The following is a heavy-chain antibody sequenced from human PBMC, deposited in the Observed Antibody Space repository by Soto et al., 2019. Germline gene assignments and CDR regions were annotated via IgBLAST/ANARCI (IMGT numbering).Heavy chain of an antibody. J-gene: IGHJ1*01. CDR2: ISSSSSTI. V-gene: IGHV3-48*02. Sequence: EVQLVESGGGLVQPGGSLRLSCAASGFTFSSYSMNWVRQAPGKGLEWVSYISSSSSTIYYADSVKGRFTVSRDNAKNSLYLKMNSLRDDDTAVYYCARFLSSGLQYFQHWGQGTLVTVS. CDR3: ARFLSSGLQYFQH. D-gene: IGHD6-19*01. CDR1: GFTFSSYS.